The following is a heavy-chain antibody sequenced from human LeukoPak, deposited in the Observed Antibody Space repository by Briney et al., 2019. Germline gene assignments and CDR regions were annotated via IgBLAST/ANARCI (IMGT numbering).Heavy chain of an antibody. J-gene: IGHJ5*02. CDR1: GYTFTGYY. CDR2: INPNSGGT. V-gene: IGHV1-2*02. CDR3: ARLYTTLTRSIWGRFDP. Sequence: ASVKVSCKASGYTFTGYYMHWVRQAPGQGLEWMGWINPNSGGTNYAQNFQGRVTMTRDTSISTAYMELSRLRSDDTAVYYCARLYTTLTRSIWGRFDPWGQGTLVTVYS. D-gene: IGHD3-16*01.